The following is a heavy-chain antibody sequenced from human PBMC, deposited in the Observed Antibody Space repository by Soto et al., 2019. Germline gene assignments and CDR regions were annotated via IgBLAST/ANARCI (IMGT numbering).Heavy chain of an antibody. CDR2: IYYSGST. Sequence: SETLSLTCTVSGGSISSYYWSWIRQPPGKGLEWIGYIYYSGSTNYNPSLKSRVTISVDTSKNQFSLKLSSVTAEDTAVYYCARDNLGFDYWGQGNLVTVSS. CDR1: GGSISSYY. V-gene: IGHV4-59*12. CDR3: ARDNLGFDY. D-gene: IGHD3-16*01. J-gene: IGHJ4*02.